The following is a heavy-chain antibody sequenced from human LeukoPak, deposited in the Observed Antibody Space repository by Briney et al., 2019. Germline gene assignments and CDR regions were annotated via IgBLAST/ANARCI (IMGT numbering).Heavy chain of an antibody. V-gene: IGHV3-66*02. CDR3: ARAADTATAFDF. D-gene: IGHD5-18*01. J-gene: IGHJ4*02. CDR2: IYSGGST. Sequence: PGGSLRLSCAASGFTVSSNYMSWVRQAPGKGLEWVSVIYSGGSTYYADSVKGRFTISRDNSKNTLYLQMNSLRADDTAVYYCARAADTATAFDFWGQGTLVTVSS. CDR1: GFTVSSNY.